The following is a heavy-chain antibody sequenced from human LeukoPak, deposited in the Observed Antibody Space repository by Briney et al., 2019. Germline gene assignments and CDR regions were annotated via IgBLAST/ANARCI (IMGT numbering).Heavy chain of an antibody. CDR1: GFTFSSYG. V-gene: IGHV3-30*18. Sequence: GGSLRLSCAAFGFTFSSYGMHWVRPAPGKGLEWVAVISYDGSNKYYADSVKGRFTISRDNSKNTLYLQMNSLRAEDTAVYYCAKDILRGYSGYDYIAVAGPGDYWGQGTLVTVSS. CDR2: ISYDGSNK. J-gene: IGHJ4*02. CDR3: AKDILRGYSGYDYIAVAGPGDY. D-gene: IGHD5-12*01.